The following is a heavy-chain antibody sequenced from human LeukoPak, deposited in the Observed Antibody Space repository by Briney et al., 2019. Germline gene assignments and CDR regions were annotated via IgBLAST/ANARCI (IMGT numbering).Heavy chain of an antibody. CDR2: IYYSGST. J-gene: IGHJ5*02. V-gene: IGHV4-39*07. Sequence: SETLSLTCTVSGGSISSSSYYWGWIRQPPGKGLEWIGSIYYSGSTYYNPSLKSRVTISVDTSKNQFSLKLSSVTAADTAVYYCARDRWFGAFDPWGQGTLVTVSS. CDR3: ARDRWFGAFDP. D-gene: IGHD3-10*01. CDR1: GGSISSSSYY.